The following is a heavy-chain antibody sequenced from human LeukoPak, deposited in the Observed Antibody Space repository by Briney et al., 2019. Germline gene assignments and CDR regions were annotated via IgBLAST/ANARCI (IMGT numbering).Heavy chain of an antibody. D-gene: IGHD6-6*01. CDR3: ARYPAASDRRPYYYMDV. CDR2: IKQDGSEK. V-gene: IGHV3-7*01. J-gene: IGHJ6*03. CDR1: GFTFSSYW. Sequence: PGGSLRLSCAASGFTFSSYWMSWVRQAPGKGLEWVASIKQDGSEKYYVDSVKGRFTISRDNAKNSLYLQMNSLRAEDTAVYYCARYPAASDRRPYYYMDVWGKGTTVTVSS.